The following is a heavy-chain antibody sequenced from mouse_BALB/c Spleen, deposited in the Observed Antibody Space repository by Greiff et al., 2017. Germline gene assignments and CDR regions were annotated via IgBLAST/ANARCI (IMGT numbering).Heavy chain of an antibody. J-gene: IGHJ3*01. Sequence: EVKLVESGGGLVKLGGSLKLSCAASGFTFSSYYMSWVRQTPEKRLELVAAINSNGGSTYYPDTVKGRFTISRDNAKNTLYLQMSSLKSEDTALYYCARHGSGSAWFAYWGQGTLVTVSA. V-gene: IGHV5-6-2*01. CDR1: GFTFSSYY. D-gene: IGHD3-1*01. CDR3: ARHGSGSAWFAY. CDR2: INSNGGST.